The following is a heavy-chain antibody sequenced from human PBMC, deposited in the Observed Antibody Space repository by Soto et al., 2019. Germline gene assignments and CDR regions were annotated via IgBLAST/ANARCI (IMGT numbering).Heavy chain of an antibody. D-gene: IGHD6-13*01. CDR1: GFIFNSYG. J-gene: IGHJ4*02. Sequence: GGSLRLSCAASGFIFNSYGMHWVRQAPGKGLEWVAVIGFDGKNENYGDSVKGRFTVSRDNSRNTLYLQMNSLRVEDTAVYFCAREIGYSSTWPAYWGQGTLVTVS. CDR3: AREIGYSSTWPAY. V-gene: IGHV3-33*08. CDR2: IGFDGKNE.